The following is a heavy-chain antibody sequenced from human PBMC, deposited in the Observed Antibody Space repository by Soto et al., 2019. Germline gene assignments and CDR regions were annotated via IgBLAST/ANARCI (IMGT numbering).Heavy chain of an antibody. CDR3: SRDDWSVGRGILISGGLDV. J-gene: IGHJ6*02. CDR1: GGSISSGDYY. V-gene: IGHV4-30-4*01. D-gene: IGHD3-10*01. Sequence: PSETLSLTCTVSGGSISSGDYYWSWIRQPPGKGLEWIGYISNSGTAYYNPSLKSRVTISVDTSKNQFSLKLSSVTVADTAVYSCSRDDWSVGRGILISGGLDVWGQGTTVTVSS. CDR2: ISNSGTA.